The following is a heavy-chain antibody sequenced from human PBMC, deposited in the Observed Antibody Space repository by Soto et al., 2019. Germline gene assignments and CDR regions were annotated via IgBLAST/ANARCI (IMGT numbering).Heavy chain of an antibody. CDR3: AGYDSSGYYYGAFDV. J-gene: IGHJ3*01. Sequence: ASVTVSCMASGYTFPRYYMHWVRQAPGQGREWMGIINPSGGSTSYEEKFQGRVTMTRDTSTSTVYMELSSLRSEDTAVYYCAGYDSSGYYYGAFDVWGQGTMVT. CDR1: GYTFPRYY. D-gene: IGHD3-22*01. CDR2: INPSGGST. V-gene: IGHV1-46*01.